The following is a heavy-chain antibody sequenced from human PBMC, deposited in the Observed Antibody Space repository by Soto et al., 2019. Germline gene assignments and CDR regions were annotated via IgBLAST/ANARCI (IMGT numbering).Heavy chain of an antibody. V-gene: IGHV4-59*01. J-gene: IGHJ4*02. D-gene: IGHD2-21*01. CDR1: GGSISSYY. CDR2: IYYSGST. CDR3: ARGPIGRDGYHYGY. Sequence: SETLSLTCTVSGGSISSYYWSWIRQPPGKGLEWIGYIYYSGSTNYNPSLKSRVTISVDTSKNQFSLNLTSVTAADTAVYYCARGPIGRDGYHYGYWGQGTLVTVSS.